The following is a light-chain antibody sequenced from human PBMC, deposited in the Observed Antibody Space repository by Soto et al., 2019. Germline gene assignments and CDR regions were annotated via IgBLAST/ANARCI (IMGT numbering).Light chain of an antibody. V-gene: IGKV3-20*01. CDR2: GAS. CDR3: QQYGSSPPIT. Sequence: ELVMTQSPATLSVSPGERATLSCRASQSVSSTLAWYQQKPGQAPRLLIYGASTRATGIPDRFSGSGSGTDFTLIINRLEPEDFAMYYCQQYGSSPPITFGQGTRLEIK. J-gene: IGKJ5*01. CDR1: QSVSST.